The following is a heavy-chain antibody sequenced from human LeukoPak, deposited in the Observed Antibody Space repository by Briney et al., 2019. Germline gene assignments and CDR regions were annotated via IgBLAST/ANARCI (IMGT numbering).Heavy chain of an antibody. CDR2: INHSGST. CDR3: ARPLYSSSWYFWDY. J-gene: IGHJ4*02. CDR1: GGSFSGYY. Sequence: SETLSLTCAVYGGSFSGYYWSWIRQPPGKGLEWIGEINHSGSTNYNPSLKSRVTISVDTSKNQFSLKLSSVTAADTAVYYCARPLYSSSWYFWDYWGQGTLVTVSS. V-gene: IGHV4-34*01. D-gene: IGHD6-13*01.